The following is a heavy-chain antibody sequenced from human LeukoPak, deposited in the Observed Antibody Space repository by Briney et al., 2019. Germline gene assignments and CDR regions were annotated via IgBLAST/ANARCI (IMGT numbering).Heavy chain of an antibody. CDR3: ARGYDSSGYYRPWYAFDI. V-gene: IGHV3-23*01. J-gene: IGHJ3*02. CDR2: ISGSGGST. Sequence: GGSLRLSCAASGFTFSSYGMSWVRQAPGKGLEWVSAISGSGGSTYYADSVKGRFTISRDNSKNTLYLQMNSLRAEDTAVYYCARGYDSSGYYRPWYAFDIWGQGTMATVSS. D-gene: IGHD3-22*01. CDR1: GFTFSSYG.